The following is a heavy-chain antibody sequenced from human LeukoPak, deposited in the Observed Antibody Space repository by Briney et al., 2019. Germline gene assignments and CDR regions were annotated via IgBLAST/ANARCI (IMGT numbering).Heavy chain of an antibody. V-gene: IGHV4-34*01. Sequence: SETLSLTCAGYGGSFRDYYWSWIRQPPGKGLEWIGEINHSGSTNYSPSLKSRVTISVDTSKNQFSLELSSVTAADTAVYYCARAHGSCGGDCYLGQLWAFDIWGQGTMVTVSS. CDR1: GGSFRDYY. J-gene: IGHJ3*02. CDR3: ARAHGSCGGDCYLGQLWAFDI. D-gene: IGHD2-21*02. CDR2: INHSGST.